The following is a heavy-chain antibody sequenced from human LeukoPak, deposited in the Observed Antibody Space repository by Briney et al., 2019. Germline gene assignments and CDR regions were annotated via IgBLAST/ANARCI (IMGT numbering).Heavy chain of an antibody. CDR2: IPYDGSNK. V-gene: IGHV3-30*18. J-gene: IGHJ4*02. D-gene: IGHD3-10*01. Sequence: PGGSLRLSCAASGFTFSRYGMHWVRQAPGKGLEWVAVIPYDGSNKYYEDSVKGRFTISRDNSKNTLYLQMNSLRAEDTAVYYCAKDIGSYYDYWGQGILVTVSS. CDR1: GFTFSRYG. CDR3: AKDIGSYYDY.